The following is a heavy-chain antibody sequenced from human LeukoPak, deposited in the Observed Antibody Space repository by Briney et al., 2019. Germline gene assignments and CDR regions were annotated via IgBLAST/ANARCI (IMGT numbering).Heavy chain of an antibody. J-gene: IGHJ4*02. V-gene: IGHV3-9*01. CDR3: AKDTRIAAAHSSSSYFVY. CDR2: ITWNSGSI. D-gene: IGHD6-13*01. CDR1: GFTFDDYA. Sequence: GRSLRLSCAASGFTFDDYAMHWVRQAPGKGLEWVSGITWNSGSIDYADSVKGRFTISRDNARNSLYLQMNSLRAEDTALYYCAKDTRIAAAHSSSSYFVYWGQGTLVTVSS.